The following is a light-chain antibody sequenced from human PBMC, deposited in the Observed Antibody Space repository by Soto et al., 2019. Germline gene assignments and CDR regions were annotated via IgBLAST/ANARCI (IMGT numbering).Light chain of an antibody. J-gene: IGKJ1*01. Sequence: EIVLTQSPATLSLSPGERATLSCTTSQSVSSSYLAWCQQKPGQAPRLLIYGASSRDTGIPDRFSGSGSGTECTLSISRLEPEDVEVDYCQQYGSSPRTFRPGTKV. V-gene: IGKV3-20*01. CDR3: QQYGSSPRT. CDR2: GAS. CDR1: QSVSSSY.